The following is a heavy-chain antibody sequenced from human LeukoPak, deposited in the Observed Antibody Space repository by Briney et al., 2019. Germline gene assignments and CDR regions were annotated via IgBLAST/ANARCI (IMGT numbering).Heavy chain of an antibody. D-gene: IGHD2-21*02. CDR1: GFTVSSNY. CDR3: AKDFVVVPGNVNYFDS. Sequence: GGSLRLSCAASGFTVSSNYMSWVRQAPGKGLEWVSAISGSGDNTYYADSVKGRFTVSRDNSKNTLYVQMKSLRGEDTAIYYCAKDFVVVPGNVNYFDSWGQGTLVTVSS. V-gene: IGHV3-23*01. J-gene: IGHJ4*02. CDR2: ISGSGDNT.